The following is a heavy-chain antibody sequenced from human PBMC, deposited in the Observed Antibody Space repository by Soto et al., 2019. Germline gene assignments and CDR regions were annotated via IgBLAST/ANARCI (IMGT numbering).Heavy chain of an antibody. CDR1: GFTFSSYG. V-gene: IGHV3-33*01. Sequence: PGGSLRLSCAASGFTFSSYGMHWVRQAPGKGLEWVAVIWYDGSNKYYTDSVKGRFTISRDNSRNTLYLQMNSLSAEDTAVYYFSRGLNTSTRRVLDYWGQGTLVTVSA. CDR2: IWYDGSNK. CDR3: SRGLNTSTRRVLDY. J-gene: IGHJ4*02. D-gene: IGHD2-2*01.